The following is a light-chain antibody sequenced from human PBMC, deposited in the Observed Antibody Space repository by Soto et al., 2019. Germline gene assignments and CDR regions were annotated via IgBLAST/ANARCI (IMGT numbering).Light chain of an antibody. J-gene: IGLJ2*01. CDR3: SSYTSTSTLV. V-gene: IGLV2-14*03. Sequence: QSALTQPASVSGSPGQSITISCTGTSSHVGGYNYVSWYQQHPDKAPRLMIYDVSNRPSGVSNRFSGSKSGNTASLTISGLQAEDEADYYCSSYTSTSTLVFGGGTKVTVL. CDR2: DVS. CDR1: SSHVGGYNY.